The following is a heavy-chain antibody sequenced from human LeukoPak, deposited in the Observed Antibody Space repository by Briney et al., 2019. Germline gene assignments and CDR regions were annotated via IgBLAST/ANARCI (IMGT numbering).Heavy chain of an antibody. Sequence: SETLSLTCTVSGGSISSGGYYWSWIRQHPGKGLEWIGYIYYSGSTYYNPSLKSRVTISVDTSKNQFSLKLSSVTAADTAVYYCARGTISTYYYYGMDVWGQGTTVTVSS. CDR3: ARGTISTYYYYGMDV. V-gene: IGHV4-31*03. CDR1: GGSISSGGYY. J-gene: IGHJ6*02. D-gene: IGHD3-3*01. CDR2: IYYSGST.